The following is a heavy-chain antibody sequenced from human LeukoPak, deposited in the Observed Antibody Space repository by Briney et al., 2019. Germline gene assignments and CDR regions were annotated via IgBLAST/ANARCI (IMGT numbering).Heavy chain of an antibody. V-gene: IGHV4-59*11. Sequence: SETLSLTCTVSGFSISPHEWSWIRQPPGKGLEWIGYIYYSGSTNYNPSLKSRVTVSLDTSKNQFSLKLTSVTAADTAVYYCARDRWFDPWGQGTLVTVSS. J-gene: IGHJ5*02. CDR2: IYYSGST. CDR1: GFSISPHE. CDR3: ARDRWFDP.